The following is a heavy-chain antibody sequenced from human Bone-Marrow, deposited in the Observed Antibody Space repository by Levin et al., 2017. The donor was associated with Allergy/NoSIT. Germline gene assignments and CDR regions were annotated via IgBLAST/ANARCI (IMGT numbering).Heavy chain of an antibody. CDR2: IWRDGTNE. V-gene: IGHV3-33*01. J-gene: IGHJ4*02. CDR3: AYGDQSFYFDY. Sequence: GSLRLSCEASGFTFSKFHMHWVRQAPGKGLEWVAIIWRDGTNENYASSVKGRFTISRDNSKDTLSLEMNSLTVEDTALYYCAYGDQSFYFDYWGQGTLVTVSS. D-gene: IGHD4-17*01. CDR1: GFTFSKFH.